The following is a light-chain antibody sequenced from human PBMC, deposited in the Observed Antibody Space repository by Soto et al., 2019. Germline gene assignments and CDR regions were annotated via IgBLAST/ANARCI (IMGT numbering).Light chain of an antibody. J-gene: IGKJ1*01. V-gene: IGKV3-15*01. CDR1: QSVSSS. Sequence: EVVMTQSPATLSVSAGDTATLSCRSSQSVSSSVAWYQQKTGQPPRLLIEGASTRATGVPARFSGSGSGTEFTLTISRLQSEDFAVYYCQQYYNWRPRFGQGTKVDIK. CDR3: QQYYNWRPR. CDR2: GAS.